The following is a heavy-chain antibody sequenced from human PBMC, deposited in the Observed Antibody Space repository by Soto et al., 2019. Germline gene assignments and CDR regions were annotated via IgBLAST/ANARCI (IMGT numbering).Heavy chain of an antibody. CDR1: GFTFSTYG. D-gene: IGHD3-3*01. J-gene: IGHJ5*02. V-gene: IGHV3-33*01. Sequence: QVQLVESGGVVDQHGRSLRLSCAASGFTFSTYGIHWVRQAPGKGLEWVAVIWSDGSNKYYADSVKGRFTISRDTYKNTLYLEKNSLRAEDTAVYYCARDGHKYYDFWNTYDSFNGFDPWGQGTLVTVSS. CDR3: ARDGHKYYDFWNTYDSFNGFDP. CDR2: IWSDGSNK.